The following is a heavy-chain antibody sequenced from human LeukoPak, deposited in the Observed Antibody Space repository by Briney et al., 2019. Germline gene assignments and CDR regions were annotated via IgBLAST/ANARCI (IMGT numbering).Heavy chain of an antibody. V-gene: IGHV4-59*02. CDR3: ARARRDGYNHLDY. D-gene: IGHD5-24*01. CDR1: GGSVSSYY. Sequence: SETLSLTCTVSGGSVSSYYWSWIRQPPGKGLEWIGYIYNSGSTNYNPSLKSRVTMSLDTSKNHFSQKLSSVTAADTAMYYCARARRDGYNHLDYWGQGTLVTVSS. J-gene: IGHJ4*02. CDR2: IYNSGST.